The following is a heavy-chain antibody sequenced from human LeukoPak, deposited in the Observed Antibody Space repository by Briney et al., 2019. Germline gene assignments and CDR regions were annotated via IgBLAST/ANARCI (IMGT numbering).Heavy chain of an antibody. CDR3: VRDPDALDY. CDR2: ISYDGTNK. V-gene: IGHV3-30-3*01. Sequence: GGSLRLSCAVSGFTFSYYTVHWVRQAPGKGLQWVAVISYDGTNKYYADSVKGRFTISRDNAKNSVYLQMNSLRDEDTAVYYCVRDPDALDYWGQGTLVTVSS. J-gene: IGHJ4*02. CDR1: GFTFSYYT.